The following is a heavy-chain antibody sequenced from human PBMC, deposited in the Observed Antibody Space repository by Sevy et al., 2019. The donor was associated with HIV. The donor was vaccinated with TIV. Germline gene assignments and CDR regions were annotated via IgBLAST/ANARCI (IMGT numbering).Heavy chain of an antibody. Sequence: ASVKVSCKASGYTFTGYYMHWVRQAPGQGLEWMGWINPNSVGTNYSQKFQGRVTMTRDTSISTAYMELSRLRSDDTAVYYCARTTYYYDSSGYYLEKGFDYWGQGTLVTVSS. J-gene: IGHJ4*02. D-gene: IGHD3-22*01. CDR3: ARTTYYYDSSGYYLEKGFDY. CDR1: GYTFTGYY. V-gene: IGHV1-2*02. CDR2: INPNSVGT.